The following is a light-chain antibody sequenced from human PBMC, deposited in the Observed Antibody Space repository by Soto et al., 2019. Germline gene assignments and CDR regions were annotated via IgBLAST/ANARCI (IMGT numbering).Light chain of an antibody. J-gene: IGLJ2*01. Sequence: QSVLTQTPSVSGTPGQRVNISCSGSSSNIGRNYVYWYHQFPGTAPKLLIYRDNERPSGVPDRFSGSKSGTSASLAISGLRSGDVADYHCATWDDSLGGPVFGGGTKLTVL. CDR3: ATWDDSLGGPV. V-gene: IGLV1-47*01. CDR1: SSNIGRNY. CDR2: RDN.